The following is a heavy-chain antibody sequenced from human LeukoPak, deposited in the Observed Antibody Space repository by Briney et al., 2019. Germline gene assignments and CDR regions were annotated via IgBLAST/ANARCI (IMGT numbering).Heavy chain of an antibody. J-gene: IGHJ5*02. CDR3: ARNVDIAMVTANWFDP. CDR2: IIPIFGTA. D-gene: IGHD5-18*01. V-gene: IGHV1-69*05. Sequence: ASVKVSCKASGGTFSSYAISWVRQAPGQGLEWMGGIIPIFGTANHAKKFQGRVTITTDESTSTAYMELSSLRSEDTAVYYCARNVDIAMVTANWFDPWGQGTLVTVSS. CDR1: GGTFSSYA.